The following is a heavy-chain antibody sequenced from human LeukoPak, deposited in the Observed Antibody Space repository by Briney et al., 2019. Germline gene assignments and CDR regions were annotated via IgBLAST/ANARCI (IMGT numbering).Heavy chain of an antibody. CDR2: ISGISGSGGSA. Sequence: PGGSLRLSCAASGFTFSSSAMSWVRQAPGKGLEWVSAISGISGSGGSAYYADSVKGRFTISRDNSKNTLYLQMNSLGAEDTAVYYCAKDPPYYYDSSGKGRDYWGQGTLVTVSS. J-gene: IGHJ4*02. V-gene: IGHV3-23*01. CDR3: AKDPPYYYDSSGKGRDY. D-gene: IGHD3-22*01. CDR1: GFTFSSSA.